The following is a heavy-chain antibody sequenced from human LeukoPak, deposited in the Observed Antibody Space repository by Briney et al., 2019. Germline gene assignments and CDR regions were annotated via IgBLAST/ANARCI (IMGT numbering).Heavy chain of an antibody. V-gene: IGHV4-34*01. D-gene: IGHD6-13*01. CDR3: ARGSPYSSSWYRWFDP. J-gene: IGHJ5*02. Sequence: SETLSLTCAAYGGSFSDYYWSWMCQSPGKGLEWIGEINHSGSTNYNPSLKSRVTISVDTSKNQFSLKLSSVTAADTAVYYCARGSPYSSSWYRWFDPWGQGTLVTVSS. CDR1: GGSFSDYY. CDR2: INHSGST.